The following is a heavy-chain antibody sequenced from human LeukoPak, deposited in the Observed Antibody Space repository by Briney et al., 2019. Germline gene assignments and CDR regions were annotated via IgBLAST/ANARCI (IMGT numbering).Heavy chain of an antibody. CDR2: IYYSGST. V-gene: IGHV4-59*08. D-gene: IGHD3-9*01. J-gene: IGHJ4*02. CDR1: GGSISSYY. Sequence: SETLSLTCTVSGGSISSYYWSWIRQPPGKGLEWIGYIYYSGSTNYNPSLKSRVTISVDTSKNQFSLKLSSVTAADTAVYYCARSTGQSEDLIFDYRGQGTLVTVSS. CDR3: ARSTGQSEDLIFDY.